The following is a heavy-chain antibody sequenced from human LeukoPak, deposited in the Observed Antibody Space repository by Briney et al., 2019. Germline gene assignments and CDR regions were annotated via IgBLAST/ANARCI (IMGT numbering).Heavy chain of an antibody. CDR1: GFTFSSYS. CDR3: ARGGPSSSNYYDY. Sequence: GGSLRLSCAASGFTFSSYSMNWVRQAPGKGLEWVSSISSSSSYIYYADSVKGRFTISRDNAKNSLYLQMNSLRAEDTAVYYCARGGPSSSNYYDYWGQGTLVTVSS. V-gene: IGHV3-21*01. CDR2: ISSSSSYI. J-gene: IGHJ4*02. D-gene: IGHD6-6*01.